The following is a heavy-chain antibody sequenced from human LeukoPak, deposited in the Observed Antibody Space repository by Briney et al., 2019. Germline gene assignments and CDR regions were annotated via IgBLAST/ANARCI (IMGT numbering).Heavy chain of an antibody. CDR3: ARQGSSGWKMDWFDP. V-gene: IGHV5-51*01. CDR2: IYPGDSDT. CDR1: GYSFTSYW. Sequence: GESLKISCKGSGYSFTSYWIGWVRQMPGKGLEWMGIIYPGDSDTRYSPSFQGQVTISADKSISTAYLQWSSLKASDTAMYYCARQGSSGWKMDWFDPWGQGTLVTVSS. J-gene: IGHJ5*02. D-gene: IGHD6-25*01.